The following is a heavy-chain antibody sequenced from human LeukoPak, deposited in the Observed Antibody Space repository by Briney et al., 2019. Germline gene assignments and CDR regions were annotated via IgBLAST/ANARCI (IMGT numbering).Heavy chain of an antibody. CDR3: AKEFFHGDYTQAYYYYMDV. J-gene: IGHJ6*03. CDR1: GFTFSSYG. D-gene: IGHD4-17*01. Sequence: GGSLRLSCAASGFTFSSYGMHWVRQAPGKGLEGVAFIRYDGTNKYYADSVKGRFTISRDNSKNTVYMQMNSLRVEDTAVYYCAKEFFHGDYTQAYYYYMDVWGKGTTVTISS. CDR2: IRYDGTNK. V-gene: IGHV3-30*02.